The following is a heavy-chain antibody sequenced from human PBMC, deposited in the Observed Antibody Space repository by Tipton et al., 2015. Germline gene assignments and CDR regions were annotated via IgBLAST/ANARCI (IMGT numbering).Heavy chain of an antibody. J-gene: IGHJ4*02. D-gene: IGHD3-22*01. CDR3: ARDRHDSSGYYYYFDY. V-gene: IGHV3-53*01. Sequence: GSLRLSCAASGFLVSSNYMSWVRQAPGKGLEWVSIIYSGGSTYYPDSVKGRFTISRDNSKNTVYLQMNSLRAEDTAVYYCARDRHDSSGYYYYFDYWGQGTLVTVSS. CDR2: IYSGGST. CDR1: GFLVSSNY.